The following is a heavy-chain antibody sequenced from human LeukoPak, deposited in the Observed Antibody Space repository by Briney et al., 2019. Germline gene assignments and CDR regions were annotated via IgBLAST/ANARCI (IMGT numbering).Heavy chain of an antibody. J-gene: IGHJ6*02. CDR3: ARPLRINCGMDV. CDR2: IYYDGST. V-gene: IGHV3-53*01. D-gene: IGHD3-3*01. CDR1: GFTVSSNY. Sequence: GGSLRLSSAASGFTVSSNYMSWVRQTPGKGLEWVSIIYYDGSTYYADPVKGRFTISRDNSKNTMYLQMNSLRAEDTAVYYCARPLRINCGMDVWGQGTTVTVSS.